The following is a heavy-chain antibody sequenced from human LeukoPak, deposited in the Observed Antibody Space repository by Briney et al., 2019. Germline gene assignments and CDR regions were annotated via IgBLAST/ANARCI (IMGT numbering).Heavy chain of an antibody. CDR3: ARPAIVGATAYYFDY. CDR2: INPNSGGI. Sequence: ASVKVSCKASGYTFTGYYMHWVRQAPGQGLEWMGWINPNSGGINYAQKFQGRVTMTRDTSISTAYMELSRLRSDDTAVYYCARPAIVGATAYYFDYWGQGTLVTVSS. D-gene: IGHD1-26*01. CDR1: GYTFTGYY. J-gene: IGHJ4*02. V-gene: IGHV1-2*02.